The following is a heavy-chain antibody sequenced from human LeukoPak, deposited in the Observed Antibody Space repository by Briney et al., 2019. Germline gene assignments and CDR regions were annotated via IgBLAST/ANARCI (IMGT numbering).Heavy chain of an antibody. CDR1: GYTFTGYY. J-gene: IGHJ5*02. D-gene: IGHD2-2*01. CDR2: INPNSGGT. V-gene: IGHV1-2*02. CDR3: ARGRVHQPLSGA. Sequence: ASVKVSCKASGYTFTGYYMHWVRQAPGQGLEWMGWINPNSGGTNYVQKFQGRVTMTRDTSISTAYMELSRLRSDDTAVYYCARGRVHQPLSGAWGQGTLVTVSS.